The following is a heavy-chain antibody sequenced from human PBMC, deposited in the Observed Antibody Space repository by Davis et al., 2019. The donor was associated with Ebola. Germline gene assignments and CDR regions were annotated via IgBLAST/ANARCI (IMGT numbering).Heavy chain of an antibody. CDR2: INPNDGRT. Sequence: ASVKVSCKASGYTFTNYYMHWVRQAPGQGLEWMGMINPNDGRTIYAQKFQGRVAMTRDTSIRTAFMELSGLRSDDTAVYYCSRDASTGTGYWGQGTLVTVSS. D-gene: IGHD1-1*01. CDR3: SRDASTGTGY. CDR1: GYTFTNYY. V-gene: IGHV1-2*02. J-gene: IGHJ4*02.